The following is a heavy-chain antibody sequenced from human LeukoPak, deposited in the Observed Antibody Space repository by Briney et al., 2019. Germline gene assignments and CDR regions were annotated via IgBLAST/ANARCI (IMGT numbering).Heavy chain of an antibody. V-gene: IGHV3-23*01. D-gene: IGHD5-12*01. CDR2: ISALGGST. Sequence: GGSLRLSCAASGFTFSNYAMSWVRQAPGKGLEWVSGISALGGSTYYADSVKGRFTISRDSSKSTLYVQMNSLGAEDTAVYYCAKDRGSSDYGISVRGRNCFDPWGQGTLVTVSS. CDR3: AKDRGSSDYGISVRGRNCFDP. CDR1: GFTFSNYA. J-gene: IGHJ5*02.